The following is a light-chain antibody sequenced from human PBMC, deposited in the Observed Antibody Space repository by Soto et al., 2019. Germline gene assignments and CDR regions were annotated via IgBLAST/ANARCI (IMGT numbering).Light chain of an antibody. V-gene: IGKV3-20*01. CDR1: QSVSSSY. CDR3: QQYGSSPGT. CDR2: GAS. J-gene: IGKJ2*01. Sequence: EIVLTQSPGSLSLSLGERATLSCRASQSVSSSYLGWYQQKPGQAPRLLIYGASSRATGIPDRFSGSGSGTDFTLTISRLEPEDFAVYYCQQYGSSPGTFGQGTKLEVK.